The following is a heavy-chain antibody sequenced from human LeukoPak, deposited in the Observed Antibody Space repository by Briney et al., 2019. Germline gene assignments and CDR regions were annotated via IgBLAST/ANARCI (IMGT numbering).Heavy chain of an antibody. CDR1: GGSISSGSYY. CDR2: IYTSGST. D-gene: IGHD1-26*01. Sequence: PSQTLSLTCTVSGGSISSGSYYWSWIRQPAGKGLEWIGRIYTSGSTNYNPSLKSRVTISVDTSKNQFSLKLSSVTAADTAVYYCAGGSYPDWFDPWGQRTLVTVSS. CDR3: AGGSYPDWFDP. J-gene: IGHJ5*02. V-gene: IGHV4-61*02.